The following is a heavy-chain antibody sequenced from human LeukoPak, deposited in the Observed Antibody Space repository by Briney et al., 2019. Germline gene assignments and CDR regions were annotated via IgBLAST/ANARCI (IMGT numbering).Heavy chain of an antibody. J-gene: IGHJ4*02. CDR1: GGTFSSYA. CDR2: IIPILGIA. Sequence: ASVKVSCKASGGTFSSYAISWVRQAPGQGLEWMGRIIPILGIANYAQKFQGRVTMTRDTSTSTVYMELSSLRSEDTAVYYCARGTRRGYSGYDFAALLDYWGQGTLVTVSS. CDR3: ARGTRRGYSGYDFAALLDY. D-gene: IGHD5-12*01. V-gene: IGHV1-69*04.